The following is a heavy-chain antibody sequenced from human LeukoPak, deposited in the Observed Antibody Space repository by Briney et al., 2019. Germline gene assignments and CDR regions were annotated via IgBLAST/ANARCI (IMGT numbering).Heavy chain of an antibody. CDR1: GGSFSGYY. V-gene: IGHV4-39*02. CDR3: ARWRTAKTAFDY. D-gene: IGHD2-21*02. J-gene: IGHJ4*02. Sequence: SETLSLTCAVYGGSFSGYYWGWIRQPPGKGLEWIGSIYYSGGTYYNPSLTSRVTISVDTSKSHFSLKLSSVTAADTAVYYCARWRTAKTAFDYWGQGTLVTVSS. CDR2: IYYSGGT.